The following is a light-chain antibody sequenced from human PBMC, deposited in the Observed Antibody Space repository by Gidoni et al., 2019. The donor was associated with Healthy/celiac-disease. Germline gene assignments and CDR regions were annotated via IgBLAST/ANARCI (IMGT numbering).Light chain of an antibody. V-gene: IGKV1-39*01. CDR1: QSISIY. Sequence: DIQMTQSPYSLSASVGDRVTITCRASQSISIYLNWYQQKPGKAPKLLIYAASSLQSGVPSRFSGSGSGTDFTLTISSLQPEDFATYYCQQSYSTRRTFGQGTKVEIK. J-gene: IGKJ1*01. CDR3: QQSYSTRRT. CDR2: AAS.